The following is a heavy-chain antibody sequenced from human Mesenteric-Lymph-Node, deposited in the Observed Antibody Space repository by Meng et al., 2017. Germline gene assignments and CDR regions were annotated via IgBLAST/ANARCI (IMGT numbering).Heavy chain of an antibody. V-gene: IGHV3-66*02. D-gene: IGHD3-10*01. CDR2: IYSGGST. J-gene: IGHJ5*02. Sequence: GESLKISCAASGFTFSSYAMTWVRQAPGKGLEWVSIIYSGGSTYYADSVKGRFTISRDNSKNTLFLQVNNLRPEDTAVYYCATTGGSGSYYRDLASWGQGTLVTVSS. CDR1: GFTFSSYA. CDR3: ATTGGSGSYYRDLAS.